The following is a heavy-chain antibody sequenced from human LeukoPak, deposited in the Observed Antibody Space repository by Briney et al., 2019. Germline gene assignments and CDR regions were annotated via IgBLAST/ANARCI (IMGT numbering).Heavy chain of an antibody. D-gene: IGHD3-16*01. CDR3: ATYTHWVAGDV. Sequence: GGSLRLSCAASGFTFSDSWMSWVHQAPGKGLEWVANMNQDGSGKGYVDSVKGRFTISRDNARNSLYLQMSSLRPEDTAVYYCATYTHWVAGDVWGQGTTVTVSS. V-gene: IGHV3-7*01. CDR1: GFTFSDSW. CDR2: MNQDGSGK. J-gene: IGHJ6*02.